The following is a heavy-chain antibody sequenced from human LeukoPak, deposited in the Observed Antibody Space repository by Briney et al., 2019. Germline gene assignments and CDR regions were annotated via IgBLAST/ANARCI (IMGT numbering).Heavy chain of an antibody. Sequence: SETLSLTCTVSGGSISSYYWSWIRQPPGKGLEWIEYIYYSGSTNYNPSLKSRVTISVDTSKNQFPLKLSSVSVADTAVYYCARLSSIAARPFRAFDIWGQGTMVTVSS. CDR1: GGSISSYY. CDR3: ARLSSIAARPFRAFDI. V-gene: IGHV4-59*08. CDR2: IYYSGST. J-gene: IGHJ3*02. D-gene: IGHD6-6*01.